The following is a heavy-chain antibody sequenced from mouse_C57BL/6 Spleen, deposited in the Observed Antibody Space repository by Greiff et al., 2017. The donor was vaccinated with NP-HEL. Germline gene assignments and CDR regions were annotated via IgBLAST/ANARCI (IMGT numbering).Heavy chain of an antibody. Sequence: EVKLMESGGGLVKPGGSLKLSCAASGFTFSSYAMSWVRQTPEKRLEWVATISDGGSYTYYPDNVKGRFTISRDNAKNNLYLQMSHLKSEDTAMYYCARAYYSNYALDYWGQGTTLTVSS. CDR3: ARAYYSNYALDY. V-gene: IGHV5-4*03. CDR1: GFTFSSYA. CDR2: ISDGGSYT. D-gene: IGHD2-5*01. J-gene: IGHJ2*01.